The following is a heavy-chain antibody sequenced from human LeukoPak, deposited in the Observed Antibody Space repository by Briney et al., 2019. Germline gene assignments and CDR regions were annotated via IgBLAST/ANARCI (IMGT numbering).Heavy chain of an antibody. J-gene: IGHJ5*02. D-gene: IGHD6-13*01. CDR2: ISYDGSNK. V-gene: IGHV3-30*03. CDR1: GFTFTSYV. CDR3: ARPRGAAAGTFGFDP. Sequence: PGRSLRLSCAASGFTFTSYVMHWVRQAPGKGLQWVALISYDGSNKYYVDSVKGRFTISRDNSKNTLYLQMNSLRAEDTAVHYCARPRGAAAGTFGFDPWGQGTLVTVSS.